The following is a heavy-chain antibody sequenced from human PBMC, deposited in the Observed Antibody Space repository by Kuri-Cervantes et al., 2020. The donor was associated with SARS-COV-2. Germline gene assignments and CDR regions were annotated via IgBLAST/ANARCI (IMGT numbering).Heavy chain of an antibody. CDR2: ISSNGGST. V-gene: IGHV3-64*01. Sequence: GESLKISCAASGFTFSSYAMHWVRQAPGKGLEYVSAISSNGGSTYYANSVKGRFTISRDNSKNTLYLQMNSLRAEDTAVYYCARKGYSGYVYWGQGTLVTVSS. CDR3: ARKGYSGYVY. D-gene: IGHD5-12*01. J-gene: IGHJ4*02. CDR1: GFTFSSYA.